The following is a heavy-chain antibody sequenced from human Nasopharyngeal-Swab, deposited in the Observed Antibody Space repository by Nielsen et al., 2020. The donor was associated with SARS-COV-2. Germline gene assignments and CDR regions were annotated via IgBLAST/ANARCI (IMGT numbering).Heavy chain of an antibody. V-gene: IGHV4-39*01. Sequence: SETLSLTCIVSGGSISTSSYYWGWIRQTPGKGLEWIGSIYYSGSTYYNPSPKSRLTISVDTSKNQFSLNVSSVTAADTAVYYCATQYSGSPYYFDYWGQGTLVTVSS. CDR1: GGSISTSSYY. CDR3: ATQYSGSPYYFDY. J-gene: IGHJ4*02. D-gene: IGHD1-26*01. CDR2: IYYSGST.